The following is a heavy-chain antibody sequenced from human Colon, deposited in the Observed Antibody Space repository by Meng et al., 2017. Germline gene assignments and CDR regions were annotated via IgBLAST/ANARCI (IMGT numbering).Heavy chain of an antibody. Sequence: QVHPQESGPGLVKPSGTLSLTCVVSGGSLISSNWWTWVRQAPGKGLEWIGEIYRSGSTNYNPSLKSRVTISIDTSKNEFSLKLTSVTAADTALYYCARRVQYSSGYYYFDFWGQGTLVTVSS. CDR3: ARRVQYSSGYYYFDF. V-gene: IGHV4-4*02. CDR1: GGSLISSNW. D-gene: IGHD3-22*01. CDR2: IYRSGST. J-gene: IGHJ4*02.